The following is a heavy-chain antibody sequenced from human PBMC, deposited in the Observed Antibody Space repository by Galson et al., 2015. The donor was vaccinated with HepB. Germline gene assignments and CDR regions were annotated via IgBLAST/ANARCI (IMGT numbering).Heavy chain of an antibody. Sequence: SETLSLTCTVSGGSISSYYWSWIRQPPGKGLEWIGYIYYSGSTNYNPSLKSRVTISVDTSKNQFSLKLSSVTAADTAVYYCARVSGTMVRDRFFDYWGQGTLVTVSS. V-gene: IGHV4-59*01. CDR1: GGSISSYY. J-gene: IGHJ4*02. D-gene: IGHD3-10*01. CDR2: IYYSGST. CDR3: ARVSGTMVRDRFFDY.